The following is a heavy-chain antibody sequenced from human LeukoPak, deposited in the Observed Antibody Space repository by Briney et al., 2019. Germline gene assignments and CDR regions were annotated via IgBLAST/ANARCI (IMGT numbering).Heavy chain of an antibody. J-gene: IGHJ3*02. D-gene: IGHD6-13*01. CDR1: GDSISSSNCY. Sequence: SETLSLTCTVSGDSISSSNCYWGWIRQPPGKGLEWIVSIYFSGSTYYNASLKSRFTISVDTSKNQFSLQLSSVTPEDTAVYYCARGQEQGAFDIWGQGKMVTVSS. CDR2: IYFSGST. V-gene: IGHV4-39*01. CDR3: ARGQEQGAFDI.